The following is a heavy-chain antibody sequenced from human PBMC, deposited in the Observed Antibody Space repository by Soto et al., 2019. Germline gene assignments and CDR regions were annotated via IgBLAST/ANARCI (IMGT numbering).Heavy chain of an antibody. V-gene: IGHV3-30*03. CDR1: GFTFSSYA. D-gene: IGHD6-6*01. CDR2: ISIRGGDE. Sequence: QVQLVESGGGVVQPGKSLRLSCAASGFTFSSYAMHWARQAPGKGLEWVTVISIRGGDEYYAESVRGRFTISRDDSKNTLYLKMDILRVEDTAVYYCARGTIVARQHLDYWGQGTLVTVSS. J-gene: IGHJ4*02. CDR3: ARGTIVARQHLDY.